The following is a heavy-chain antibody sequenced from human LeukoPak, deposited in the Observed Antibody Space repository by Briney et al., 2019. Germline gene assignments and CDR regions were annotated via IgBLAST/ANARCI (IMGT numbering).Heavy chain of an antibody. CDR1: GFTFSTYW. Sequence: GGSLRLSCAASGFTFSTYWMTWVRQAPGKGLEWVASIKEDGSATFYVDSVKGRFSISRDNAKYSLYLQMNSLRAEDTAVYYCTKDSHRRSDYWGQETLLTVSS. V-gene: IGHV3-7*01. CDR2: IKEDGSAT. CDR3: TKDSHRRSDY. D-gene: IGHD1-14*01. J-gene: IGHJ4*02.